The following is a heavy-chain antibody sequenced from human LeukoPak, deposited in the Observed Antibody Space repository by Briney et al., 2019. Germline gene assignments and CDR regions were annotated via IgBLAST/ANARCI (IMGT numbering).Heavy chain of an antibody. CDR1: GFTFSSYS. CDR2: ISSSSSYI. Sequence: PGGSLRLSCAASGFTFSSYSMNWVRQAPGKGLEWVSSISSSSSYIYYADSVKGRFTISRDNAKNSLYLQMNSLRAEDTAVYYCARGFSMVRGVILAFDYWGQGTLVTVSS. CDR3: ARGFSMVRGVILAFDY. D-gene: IGHD3-10*01. J-gene: IGHJ4*02. V-gene: IGHV3-21*01.